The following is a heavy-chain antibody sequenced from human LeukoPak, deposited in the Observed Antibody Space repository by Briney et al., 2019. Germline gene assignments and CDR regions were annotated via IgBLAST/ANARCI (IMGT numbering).Heavy chain of an antibody. Sequence: SETLSLTCTVSGGSISGYYWSWIRQPPGKGLEWIGNIYYSGSTHYNPSLKSRVIISVDTSKNQFSLKLKSVTAADTAVYYCHYGFYYYYGMDVWGQGTTVTVSS. CDR2: IYYSGST. V-gene: IGHV4-59*04. CDR3: HYGFYYYYGMDV. CDR1: GGSISGYY. J-gene: IGHJ6*02. D-gene: IGHD4-17*01.